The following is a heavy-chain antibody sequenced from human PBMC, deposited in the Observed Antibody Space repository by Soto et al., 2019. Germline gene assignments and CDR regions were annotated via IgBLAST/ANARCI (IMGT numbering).Heavy chain of an antibody. Sequence: SETLSLTCTVSGGSISSGGYYWSWIRQHPGKGLEWIGYIYYSGSTYYNPSLKSRVTISVDTSKNQFSLKLSSVTAADTAVYYCARGLGYCSSTSCYTRHNWFDPWGQGTLVTVSS. J-gene: IGHJ5*02. CDR3: ARGLGYCSSTSCYTRHNWFDP. V-gene: IGHV4-31*03. CDR1: GGSISSGGYY. D-gene: IGHD2-2*02. CDR2: IYYSGST.